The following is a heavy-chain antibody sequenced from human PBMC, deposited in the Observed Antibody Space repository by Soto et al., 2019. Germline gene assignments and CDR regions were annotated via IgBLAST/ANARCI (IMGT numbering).Heavy chain of an antibody. CDR2: IYHSGST. CDR1: GGSISRSNW. V-gene: IGHV4-4*02. CDR3: ARCSYDSSENNYYFDY. D-gene: IGHD3-22*01. Sequence: SETLSLTCAVSGGSISRSNWWSWVRQPPGKGLEWIGEIYHSGSTNYNPSLKSRVTISVDKSKNQFSLKLSSVTAADTAVYYCARCSYDSSENNYYFDYWGQGTLVTVSS. J-gene: IGHJ4*02.